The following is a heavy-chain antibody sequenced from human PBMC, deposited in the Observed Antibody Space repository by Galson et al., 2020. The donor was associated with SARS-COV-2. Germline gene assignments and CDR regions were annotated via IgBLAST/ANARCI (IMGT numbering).Heavy chain of an antibody. CDR1: AFTFSGYA. CDR2: ISYDGTNK. D-gene: IGHD1-26*01. Sequence: GGSLRLSCAASAFTFSGYAMHWVRQAPGKGPEWVAVISYDGTNKYYADSVKGRFTISRDNSENTLYLQMNSLRAEDTAVYYCAKDETFGNYYDYFQNWGQGTLVTVSS. V-gene: IGHV3-30*18. J-gene: IGHJ1*01. CDR3: AKDETFGNYYDYFQN.